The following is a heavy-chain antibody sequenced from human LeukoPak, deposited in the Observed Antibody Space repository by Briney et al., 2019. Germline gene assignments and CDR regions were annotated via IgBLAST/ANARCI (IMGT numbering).Heavy chain of an antibody. J-gene: IGHJ6*03. CDR1: GGSISSSSYY. Sequence: SETLSLTCTVSGGSISSSSYYWGWIRQPPGKGLEWIGSIYYSGSTYYNPSLKSRVTISVYTSKNQFSLKLSSVTAADTAVYYCARERRPRTYYYYMDVWGKGTTVTVSS. CDR3: ARERRPRTYYYYMDV. CDR2: IYYSGST. V-gene: IGHV4-39*07.